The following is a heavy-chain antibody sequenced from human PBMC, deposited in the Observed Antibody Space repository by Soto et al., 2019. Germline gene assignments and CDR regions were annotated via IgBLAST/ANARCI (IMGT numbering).Heavy chain of an antibody. J-gene: IGHJ6*02. CDR3: ARDRAVVAATRGPAPVYYYYGMDV. CDR2: ISSSSSTI. D-gene: IGHD2-15*01. Sequence: EVQLVESGGGLVQPGGSLRLSCAASGFTFSSYSMNWVRQAPGKGLEWVSYISSSSSTIYYADSVKGRFTISRDNAKNSLYLQMNSLRDEDTAVYYCARDRAVVAATRGPAPVYYYYGMDVWGQGTTVTVSS. CDR1: GFTFSSYS. V-gene: IGHV3-48*02.